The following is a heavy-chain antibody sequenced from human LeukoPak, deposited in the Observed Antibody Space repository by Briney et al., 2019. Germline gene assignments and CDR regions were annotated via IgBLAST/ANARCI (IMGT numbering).Heavy chain of an antibody. J-gene: IGHJ6*02. D-gene: IGHD3-10*02. CDR2: IIPIFGTA. V-gene: IGHV1-69*05. CDR3: ARQVHRITMSMDV. CDR1: GGTFSSYA. Sequence: SVKVSCKASGGTFSSYAISWVRQAPGQGLEWMGGIIPIFGTANYAQKFQGRVTMTRDTSTSTVYMELSSLRSEDTAVYYCARQVHRITMSMDVWGQGTTVTVSS.